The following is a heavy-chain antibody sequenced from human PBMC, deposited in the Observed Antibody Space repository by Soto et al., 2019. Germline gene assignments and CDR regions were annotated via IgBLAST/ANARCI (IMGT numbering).Heavy chain of an antibody. J-gene: IGHJ4*02. D-gene: IGHD1-26*01. V-gene: IGHV5-51*01. Sequence: GESLKISCKGSGYSFTSYWIGWVRQMPGKGLEWMGIIYPGDSDTRYSPSFQGQVTISADRSISTAYLQWSSLKASDTAMYYCARLAGAGANSPVGFDCWGQGPLVTVS. CDR2: IYPGDSDT. CDR3: ARLAGAGANSPVGFDC. CDR1: GYSFTSYW.